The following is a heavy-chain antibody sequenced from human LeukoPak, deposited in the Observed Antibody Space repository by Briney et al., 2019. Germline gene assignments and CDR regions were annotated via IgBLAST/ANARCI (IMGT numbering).Heavy chain of an antibody. D-gene: IGHD3-16*01. J-gene: IGHJ6*03. V-gene: IGHV3-74*01. Sequence: GGSLRLSCAASGFTFSSYWMHWVRQAPGQGLVWVSRINSDGSSTSYADSVKGRFTISRDNAKNTLCLQMNSLRAEDTAVYYCARDLWGGTYYYYMDVWGKGTTVSVS. CDR2: INSDGSST. CDR3: ARDLWGGTYYYYMDV. CDR1: GFTFSSYW.